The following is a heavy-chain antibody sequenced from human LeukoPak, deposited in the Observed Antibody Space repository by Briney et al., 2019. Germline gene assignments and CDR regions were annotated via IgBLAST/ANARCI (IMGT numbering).Heavy chain of an antibody. V-gene: IGHV1-69*05. CDR2: IIPIFGTA. D-gene: IGHD6-13*01. CDR1: GGTFSSYA. J-gene: IGHJ4*02. Sequence: AASVTVSCKASGGTFSSYAISWVRQAPGQGLEWMGGIIPIFGTANYAQKFQARVTITRDTSASTAYMELSSLRSEDTAVYYCARDPIGSRWPYYFDYWGQGTLVTVSS. CDR3: ARDPIGSRWPYYFDY.